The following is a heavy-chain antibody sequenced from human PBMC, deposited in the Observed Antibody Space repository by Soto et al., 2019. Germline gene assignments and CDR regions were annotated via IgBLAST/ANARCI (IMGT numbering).Heavy chain of an antibody. CDR3: ARGFATTGYLVDY. D-gene: IGHD3-9*01. V-gene: IGHV3-23*01. J-gene: IGHJ4*02. CDR1: GFTFSNYA. CDR2: ISGSGSST. Sequence: EVQLLESGGGLVQPGGSLRLSCAASGFTFSNYAMTWVRQAPGKGLQWVSAISGSGSSTKYAYSVKGRFTISRDNSKSTLSLQMNSLRGEDTAVYFCARGFATTGYLVDYWGQGTLVTVSS.